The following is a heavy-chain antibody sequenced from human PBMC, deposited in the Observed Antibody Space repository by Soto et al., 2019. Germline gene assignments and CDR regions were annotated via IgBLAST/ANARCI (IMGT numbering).Heavy chain of an antibody. CDR3: AKRVWYFDL. V-gene: IGHV3-7*01. Sequence: GESLKLSCAASGFTFSSYWMTWVRQAPGKGLEWVANIKQDGSKKYYVDSVKGRFTISRDNAKNSLYLQMNSLRAEDTAVYYCAKRVWYFDLWGRGTLVTVSS. CDR2: IKQDGSKK. CDR1: GFTFSSYW. J-gene: IGHJ2*01.